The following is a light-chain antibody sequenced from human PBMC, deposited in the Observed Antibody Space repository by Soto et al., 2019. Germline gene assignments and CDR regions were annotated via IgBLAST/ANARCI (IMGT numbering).Light chain of an antibody. J-gene: IGKJ1*01. Sequence: AIRMTQSPSSFSASTGDRVTITCRASQGISSYLAWYQQKPGKAPKLLIYAASTLQSGVPSSFSGSGSGTDFTLTISCLQSEDFATYYCQQYYSYPPWTFGQGTKVEIK. CDR2: AAS. V-gene: IGKV1-8*01. CDR1: QGISSY. CDR3: QQYYSYPPWT.